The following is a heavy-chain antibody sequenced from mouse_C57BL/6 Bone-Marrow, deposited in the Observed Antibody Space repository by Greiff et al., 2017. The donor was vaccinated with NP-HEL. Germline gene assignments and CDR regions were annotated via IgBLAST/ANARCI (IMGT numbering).Heavy chain of an antibody. J-gene: IGHJ2*01. V-gene: IGHV1-64*01. CDR3: ARRGHYYGSSHYFDY. D-gene: IGHD1-1*01. CDR2: IHPNSGST. Sequence: VQLQQPGAELVKPGASVKLSCKASGYTFTSYWMHWVKQRPGQGLEWIGMIHPNSGSTNYNEKFTSKATLTVDKSTSTAYMQLSSLTSEDSAVYYCARRGHYYGSSHYFDYWGQGTTLTVSS. CDR1: GYTFTSYW.